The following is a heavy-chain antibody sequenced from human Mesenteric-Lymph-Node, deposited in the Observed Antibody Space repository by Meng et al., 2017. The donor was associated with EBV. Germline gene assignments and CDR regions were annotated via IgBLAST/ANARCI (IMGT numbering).Heavy chain of an antibody. D-gene: IGHD4/OR15-4a*01. J-gene: IGHJ5*02. CDR2: IYHSGST. Sequence: QLQLRESGSGLVKPSRTLSPTCSISGGSTSSGGNLWSWIRQPPGKALEWIGYIYHSGSTSYNPSLKSRVSMSIDRSNNQFSLKLTSVTAADTAVYYCVGNYGGNLGWFDPWGQGTLVTASS. V-gene: IGHV4-30-2*01. CDR3: VGNYGGNLGWFDP. CDR1: GGSTSSGGNL.